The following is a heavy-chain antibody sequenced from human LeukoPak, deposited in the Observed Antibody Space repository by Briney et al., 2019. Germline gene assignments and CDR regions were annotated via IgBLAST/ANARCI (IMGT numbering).Heavy chain of an antibody. CDR3: ARGGVGYYYDSSGYYYEY. V-gene: IGHV1-69*01. Sequence: ASVKVSCKASGGTFSSYAISWVRQAPGQGLEWMGGIIPIFGTANYAQKFQGRVTITADESTSTAYMELSSLRAEDTAVYYCARGGVGYYYDSSGYYYEYWGQGTLVTVSS. D-gene: IGHD3-22*01. CDR1: GGTFSSYA. CDR2: IIPIFGTA. J-gene: IGHJ4*02.